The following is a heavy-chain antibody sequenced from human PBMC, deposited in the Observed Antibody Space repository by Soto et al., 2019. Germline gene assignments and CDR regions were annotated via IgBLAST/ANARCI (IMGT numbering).Heavy chain of an antibody. J-gene: IGHJ4*02. CDR3: VRHGAYFNS. CDR2: IFPGDSDT. CDR1: GYTFTSHW. V-gene: IGHV5-51*01. Sequence: GESLKISCKGSGYTFTSHWIGWVRQMPGKGLEWMGIIFPGDSDTRYSPSFQGQVTISADKSINTAYLQWSSLKASDTAMYFCVRHGAYFNSWGQGTVVTVSS. D-gene: IGHD3-16*01.